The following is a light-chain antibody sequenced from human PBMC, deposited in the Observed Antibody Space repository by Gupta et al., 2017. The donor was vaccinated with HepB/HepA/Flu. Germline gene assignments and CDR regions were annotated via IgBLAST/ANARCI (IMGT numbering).Light chain of an antibody. Sequence: QSVLTQPPSVSGAPGQRVTISCTGSSSNIGAGYDVHWYQQPPGTAPKLLIYGNSNRPSGVPDRFSGSKSGTSASLAIXGXQAEDEXDYYCQSYDSSLSAVVFGGGTKLTVL. V-gene: IGLV1-40*01. J-gene: IGLJ2*01. CDR3: QSYDSSLSAVV. CDR2: GNS. CDR1: SSNIGAGYD.